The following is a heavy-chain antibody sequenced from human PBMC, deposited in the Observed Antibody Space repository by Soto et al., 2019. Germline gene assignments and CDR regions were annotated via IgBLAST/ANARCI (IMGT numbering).Heavy chain of an antibody. V-gene: IGHV3-48*02. Sequence: SLGLSCAASGFTFSSFHMNWVRQAPGRGLEWVAYITSSSDTIYYSDSVKGRFTISRDNGKNSLFLQMNSLRDEDTAVYYCARVVVVIPPGYYYAMDVWGQGTTVTVSS. CDR2: ITSSSDTI. CDR1: GFTFSSFH. D-gene: IGHD3-22*01. CDR3: ARVVVVIPPGYYYAMDV. J-gene: IGHJ6*02.